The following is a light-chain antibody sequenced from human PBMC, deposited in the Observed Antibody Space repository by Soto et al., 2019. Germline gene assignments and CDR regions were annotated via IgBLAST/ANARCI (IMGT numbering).Light chain of an antibody. CDR3: QQRSIWPPIT. CDR2: DAS. V-gene: IGKV3-11*01. J-gene: IGKJ5*01. CDR1: QSVSIY. Sequence: EVVLTQSPATLSLSPGERATLSCRASQSVSIYLAWYQQQPGQAPRLLIYDASNRATGIPARFSGSGSGTDFTLTISSLEPEDFAVYYCQQRSIWPPITFGQGTRLEIK.